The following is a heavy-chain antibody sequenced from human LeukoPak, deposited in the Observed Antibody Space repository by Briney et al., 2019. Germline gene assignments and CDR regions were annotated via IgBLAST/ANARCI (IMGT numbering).Heavy chain of an antibody. CDR2: INPSGGST. CDR1: GYTFTSYG. D-gene: IGHD2-15*01. CDR3: ARTYCSGGSCPGPTAPDY. J-gene: IGHJ4*02. V-gene: IGHV1-46*01. Sequence: ASVKVSCKASGYTFTSYGISWVRQAPGQGLEWMGIINPSGGSTSYAQKFQGRVTMTRDTSTSTVYMELSSLRSGDTAVFYCARTYCSGGSCPGPTAPDYWGQGTLVTVSS.